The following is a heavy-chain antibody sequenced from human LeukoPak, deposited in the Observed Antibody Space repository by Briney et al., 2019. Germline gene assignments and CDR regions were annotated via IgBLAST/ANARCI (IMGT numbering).Heavy chain of an antibody. CDR1: GFTFSSYG. J-gene: IGHJ4*02. V-gene: IGHV3-33*06. D-gene: IGHD3-22*01. CDR2: IWYDGSNK. CDR3: AKDGSSGYDWVDY. Sequence: GGSLRLSCAASGFTFSSYGMHWVRQALGKGLEWVAVIWYDGSNKYYADSVKGRFTISRDNYKNTLYLQMNSLRAEDTAVYYCAKDGSSGYDWVDYWGQGTLVTVSS.